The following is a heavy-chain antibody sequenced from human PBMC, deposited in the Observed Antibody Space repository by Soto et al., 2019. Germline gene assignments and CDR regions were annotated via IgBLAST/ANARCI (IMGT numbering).Heavy chain of an antibody. CDR1: GLTVSSSYA. CDR3: AKGNQLLGWFDP. Sequence: PGGSLRLSCAASGLTVSSSYAMSWVRQAPGKGLEWVSAISGSGGSTYYADSVKGRFTISRDNSKNTLYLQMNSLRAEDTAVYYCAKGNQLLGWFDPWGQGTLVTVSS. V-gene: IGHV3-23*01. D-gene: IGHD2-2*01. J-gene: IGHJ5*02. CDR2: ISGSGGST.